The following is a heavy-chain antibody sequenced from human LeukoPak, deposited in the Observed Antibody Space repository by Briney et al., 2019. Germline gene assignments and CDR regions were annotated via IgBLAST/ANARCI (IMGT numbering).Heavy chain of an antibody. CDR1: GFTFSNYA. Sequence: GGSLRLSCAASGFTFSNYALSWVRQAPGKGLEWVSAISGSASSTYHADSVKGRFTISRDNTQNTLYLQMYTLRAQGTGVYFFARDPYSGSYWNYYYYYMDVWGKGTTVTISS. V-gene: IGHV3-23*01. CDR2: ISGSASST. J-gene: IGHJ6*03. D-gene: IGHD1-26*01. CDR3: ARDPYSGSYWNYYYYYMDV.